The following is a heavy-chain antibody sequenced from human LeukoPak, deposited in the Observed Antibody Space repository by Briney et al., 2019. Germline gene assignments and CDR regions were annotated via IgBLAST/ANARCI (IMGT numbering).Heavy chain of an antibody. V-gene: IGHV5-51*01. CDR2: IFPGDSDT. Sequence: GESLKISCKGSGSSFTNYRIGWVRQMPGKGLEWMGIIFPGDSDTRYSPSFQDQVTISADKSISTAYLQWNSLKASDTAIYYCAKLYSGRIDYWGQGTLVSVS. J-gene: IGHJ4*02. CDR3: AKLYSGRIDY. D-gene: IGHD1-26*01. CDR1: GSSFTNYR.